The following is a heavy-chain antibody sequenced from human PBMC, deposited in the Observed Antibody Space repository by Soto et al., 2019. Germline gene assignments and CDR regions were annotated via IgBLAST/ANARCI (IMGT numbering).Heavy chain of an antibody. CDR1: GGTFSSYA. CDR3: AREGSYGPQRYYFDN. CDR2: IIPLFGTA. J-gene: IGHJ4*02. D-gene: IGHD6-25*01. Sequence: QVQLVQSGAEVKKPGSSVKVSCKASGGTFSSYAINWVRQAPGQGLEWMGGIIPLFGTANHAQKFQGRVTITADKSTSTAYMELSSLRSEDTAVYYCAREGSYGPQRYYFDNWGQGTLVTVSS. V-gene: IGHV1-69*06.